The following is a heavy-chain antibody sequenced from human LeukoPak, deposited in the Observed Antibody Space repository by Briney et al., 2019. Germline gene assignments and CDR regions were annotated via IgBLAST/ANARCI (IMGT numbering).Heavy chain of an antibody. D-gene: IGHD3-10*01. V-gene: IGHV4-39*07. CDR1: GGSISSSSYY. J-gene: IGHJ3*02. CDR2: IYYSGST. Sequence: PSETLSLTCTVSGGSISSSSYYWGWIRQPPGKGLEWIGSIYYSGSTYYNPSLKSRVTISVATSKNQFSLKLSSVTAADTAVYYCAREASFYGSGSYEYDAFDIWGQGTMVTVSS. CDR3: AREASFYGSGSYEYDAFDI.